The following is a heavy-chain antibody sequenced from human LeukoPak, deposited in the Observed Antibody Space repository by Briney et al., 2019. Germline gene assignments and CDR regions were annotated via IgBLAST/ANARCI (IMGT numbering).Heavy chain of an antibody. D-gene: IGHD3-10*01. J-gene: IGHJ3*02. CDR1: GGSISSHN. V-gene: IGHV4-59*11. CDR3: ARRLRLGDIHVDAYDM. CDR2: DTYSTSV. Sequence: SETLSLTCTVGGGSISSHNWGWIRQPPGKGLEWLGHDTYSTSVNQDPSLKSRVSISKDTSKNHGSLKLTSVTAADTAVYYCARRLRLGDIHVDAYDMWGQGTMVSVSS.